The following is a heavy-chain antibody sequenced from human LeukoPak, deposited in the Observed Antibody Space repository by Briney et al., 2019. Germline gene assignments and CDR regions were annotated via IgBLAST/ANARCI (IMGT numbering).Heavy chain of an antibody. V-gene: IGHV3-23*01. CDR1: GFTFSSYA. Sequence: GGSLRLSCAASGFTFSSYAMSWVRQAPGKGLEWVSVIGGSGADTYYADSVKGRFTISRDTSKNTLFLQMNSLRVDDTALYFCARGRSVIAAAAIDFWGRGTLVLVSS. D-gene: IGHD6-13*01. CDR2: IGGSGADT. J-gene: IGHJ4*02. CDR3: ARGRSVIAAAAIDF.